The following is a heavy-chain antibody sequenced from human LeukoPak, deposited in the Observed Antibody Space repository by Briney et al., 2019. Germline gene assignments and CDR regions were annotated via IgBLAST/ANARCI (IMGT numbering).Heavy chain of an antibody. CDR1: GFTFNNYA. D-gene: IGHD3-22*01. J-gene: IGHJ4*02. CDR3: ARDGYDSSGYYPY. CDR2: ISPSGDTT. Sequence: GGSLRLSCAASGFTFNNYAMNWVRQAPGKGLEWVSHISPSGDTTYYADSVKGRFTISRDNFKNTLYLQMNSLRAEDTAVYYCARDGYDSSGYYPYWGQGTLVTVSS. V-gene: IGHV3-23*01.